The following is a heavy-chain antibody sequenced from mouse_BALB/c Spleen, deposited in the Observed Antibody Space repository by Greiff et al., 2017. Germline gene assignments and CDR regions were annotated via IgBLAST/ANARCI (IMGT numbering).Heavy chain of an antibody. CDR1: GFAFSSYW. V-gene: IGHV4-1*02. CDR3: ARTNYSYRDAMDY. D-gene: IGHD1-3*01. CDR2: INPDSSTI. J-gene: IGHJ4*01. Sequence: EVKLIESGAGLVQPGGSLKLSCAASGFAFSSYWMSWVRQAPGKGLEWIGEINPDSSTINYTPSVKDKFIITRDNANNTLYLQMSRLRSEDTALYYCARTNYSYRDAMDYWGQGTSVTVSS.